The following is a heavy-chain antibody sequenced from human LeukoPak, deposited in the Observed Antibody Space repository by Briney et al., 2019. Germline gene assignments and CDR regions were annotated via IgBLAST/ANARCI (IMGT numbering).Heavy chain of an antibody. CDR2: ITNDETKR. J-gene: IGHJ6*04. CDR1: GVTFSRYP. V-gene: IGHV3-30*04. Sequence: GGSLRLSCATSGVTFSRYPLNWVRQAPAQGLEWLSLITNDETKRFYSDSVKCRFTITRDNSKNTLYLQLHCLRPEDTAVSDCARGHKDTSGWTYSSYGMDDWGKGTTVTVSS. D-gene: IGHD6-19*01. CDR3: ARGHKDTSGWTYSSYGMDD.